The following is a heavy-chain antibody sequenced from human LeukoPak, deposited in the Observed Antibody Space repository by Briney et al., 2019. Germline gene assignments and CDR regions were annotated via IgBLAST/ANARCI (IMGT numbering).Heavy chain of an antibody. CDR2: IYHSGST. D-gene: IGHD1-26*01. CDR1: GYSISSGYY. CDR3: ARERYSGSYYY. J-gene: IGHJ4*02. V-gene: IGHV4-38-2*02. Sequence: SETLSFTCTVSGYSISSGYYWCWIRQRPGKGLEWIGSIYHSGSTYYNPSLKSRVTISVDTSKNQFSLKLSSVTAADTAVYYCARERYSGSYYYWGQGTLVTVSS.